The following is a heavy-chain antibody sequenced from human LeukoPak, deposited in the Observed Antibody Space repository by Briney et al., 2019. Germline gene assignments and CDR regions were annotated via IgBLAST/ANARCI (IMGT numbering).Heavy chain of an antibody. CDR3: ARLRYGEGY. CDR1: GGSISNSTYY. Sequence: KPSETLSLTCTVSGGSISNSTYYWGWIRPPPGKGLEWIGSMYYRVRTYYNPSVKSGVTISVDTSKNQFSLKLRSVTAADTAIYYCARLRYGEGYWGQGTLVTVSS. V-gene: IGHV4-39*01. J-gene: IGHJ4*02. D-gene: IGHD4-17*01. CDR2: MYYRVRT.